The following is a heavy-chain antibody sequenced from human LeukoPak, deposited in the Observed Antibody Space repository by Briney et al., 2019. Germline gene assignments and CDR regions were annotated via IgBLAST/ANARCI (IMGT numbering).Heavy chain of an antibody. CDR1: GGSISSGGYY. CDR2: IYHSGST. Sequence: SQTLSLTCTVSGGSISSGGYYWSWIRQPPGKGLEWIGYIYHSGSTYYNPSLKSRVTISVDRSKNQFSLKLSSVTAADTAVYYCARHPGIAGPGDYWGQGTLVTVSS. J-gene: IGHJ4*02. CDR3: ARHPGIAGPGDY. D-gene: IGHD6-13*01. V-gene: IGHV4-30-2*01.